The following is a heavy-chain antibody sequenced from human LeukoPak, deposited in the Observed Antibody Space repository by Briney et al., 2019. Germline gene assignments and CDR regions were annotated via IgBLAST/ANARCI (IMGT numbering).Heavy chain of an antibody. D-gene: IGHD1-26*01. Sequence: GGSLRLSCAASGFTFSSYGMHWVRQAPGKGLEWVAVISYDGSNKYYADSVKGRFTISRDNSKNTLYLQMNSLRVEDTAVYYCARIIVGATGIDYWGQGTLVTVSS. CDR3: ARIIVGATGIDY. J-gene: IGHJ4*02. V-gene: IGHV3-30*03. CDR2: ISYDGSNK. CDR1: GFTFSSYG.